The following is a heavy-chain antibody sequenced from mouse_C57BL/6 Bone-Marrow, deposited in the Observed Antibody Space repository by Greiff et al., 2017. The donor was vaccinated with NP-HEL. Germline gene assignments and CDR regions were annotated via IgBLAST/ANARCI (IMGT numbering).Heavy chain of an antibody. V-gene: IGHV1-54*01. CDR2: INPGSGGT. CDR3: ARDDYGTPIAY. CDR1: GYAFTNYL. J-gene: IGHJ3*01. D-gene: IGHD1-1*01. Sequence: QVQLQQSGAELVRPGTSVKVSCKASGYAFTNYLIEWVKQRPGPGLEWIGVINPGSGGTNYNEKFKGKATLTADKSSSTAYMQLSSLTSEDSAVYFCARDDYGTPIAYWGQGTLVTVSA.